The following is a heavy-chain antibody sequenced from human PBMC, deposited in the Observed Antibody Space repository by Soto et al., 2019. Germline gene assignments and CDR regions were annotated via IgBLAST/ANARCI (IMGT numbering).Heavy chain of an antibody. CDR1: GGTFSSYA. CDR2: IIPIFGTA. Sequence: GASVKVSCKASGGTFSSYAISWVRQAPGQGLEWMGGIIPIFGTANYAQKFQGRVTITADESTSTAYMELSSLRSEDTAVYYCARGLGPAAIRDWFDPWGQGTLVTVSS. CDR3: ARGLGPAAIRDWFDP. D-gene: IGHD2-2*02. J-gene: IGHJ5*02. V-gene: IGHV1-69*13.